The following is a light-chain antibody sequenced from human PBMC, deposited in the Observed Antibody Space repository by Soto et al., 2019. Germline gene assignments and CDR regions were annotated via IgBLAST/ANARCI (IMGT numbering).Light chain of an antibody. V-gene: IGKV1-5*01. Sequence: DIQLTQSPSSLSASVGDRVTITCRASQSISSYLNWYQQKPGKAPRLLIYDASNLEGGVPSRFSGSGSGTEFTLTVSSLQPDDFATYYCQQYNTFSPTWTFGQGTKVDI. J-gene: IGKJ1*01. CDR1: QSISSY. CDR2: DAS. CDR3: QQYNTFSPTWT.